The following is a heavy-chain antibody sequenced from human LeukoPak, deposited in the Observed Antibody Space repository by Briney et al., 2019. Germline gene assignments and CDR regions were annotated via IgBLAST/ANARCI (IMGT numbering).Heavy chain of an antibody. J-gene: IGHJ5*02. CDR2: IYPGDSDT. V-gene: IGHV5-51*01. CDR1: GYSFTSYW. CDR3: ARLWYQLLPLPENWFDP. D-gene: IGHD2-2*01. Sequence: GESLKISCKGSGYSFTSYWIGWVRQMPGKGLEWMEIIYPGDSDTRYSPSFQGQVTISADKSISTAYLQWSSLKASDTAMYYCARLWYQLLPLPENWFDPWGQGTLVTVSS.